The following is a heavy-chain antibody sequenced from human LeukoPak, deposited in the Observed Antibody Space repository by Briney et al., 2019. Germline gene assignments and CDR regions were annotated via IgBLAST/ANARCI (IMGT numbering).Heavy chain of an antibody. CDR1: GFTFSSYG. Sequence: PGGSLRLSCAASGFTFSSYGMHWVRQAPGKGLEWVAFIRYDGSNKYYADSVKGRFTISRDNSKNTLYLQMNSLRAEDTAVYYCAKVPPGYCSSTSCFGYYFDYWGQGTLVTVSS. CDR2: IRYDGSNK. J-gene: IGHJ4*02. V-gene: IGHV3-30*02. CDR3: AKVPPGYCSSTSCFGYYFDY. D-gene: IGHD2-2*01.